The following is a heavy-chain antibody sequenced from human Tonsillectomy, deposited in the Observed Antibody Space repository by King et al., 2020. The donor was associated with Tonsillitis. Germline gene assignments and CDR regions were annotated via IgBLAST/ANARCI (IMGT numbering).Heavy chain of an antibody. J-gene: IGHJ3*02. CDR2: ISSSGSTI. Sequence: VQLVESGGGLVKPGGSLRLSCAASGFTFSDYYMSWIRQAPGKGLEWGSYISSSGSTIYYADSVKGRFTISRDNAKNSLYLPMNSLRAEDTAGYYCARERITMIVVVNDAFDIWGQGTMVTVSS. CDR1: GFTFSDYY. V-gene: IGHV3-11*01. CDR3: ARERITMIVVVNDAFDI. D-gene: IGHD3-22*01.